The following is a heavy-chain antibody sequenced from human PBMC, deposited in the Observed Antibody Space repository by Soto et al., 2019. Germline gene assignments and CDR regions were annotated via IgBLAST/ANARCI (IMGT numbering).Heavy chain of an antibody. D-gene: IGHD2-2*01. CDR2: ISASTLTT. CDR3: ARAPQLVAPAATGFVS. J-gene: IGHJ1*01. V-gene: IGHV3-48*02. CDR1: GFPFSTYS. Sequence: EVELVESGGGLVQPGGSLRLSCAASGFPFSTYSTSWVRQAPGKGLEWISYISASTLTTFYADSVKGRFTISRDTAQNSLYLQMNSLRDEDTAVYYCARAPQLVAPAATGFVSWGQGTLVTVSS.